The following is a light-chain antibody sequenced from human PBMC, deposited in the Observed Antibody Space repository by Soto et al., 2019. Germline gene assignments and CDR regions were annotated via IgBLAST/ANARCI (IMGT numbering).Light chain of an antibody. J-gene: IGKJ1*01. CDR1: QSVSSN. V-gene: IGKV3-15*01. CDR3: QQYNNWPRT. CDR2: GAS. Sequence: EIVMTQSPATLSVSPGERATLSCRASQSVSSNLAWYQQKPGQAPRLLIYGASTRATGIPARFSGSGSGTGFTLTISRLQAEGFAVYYCQQYNNWPRTFGQGTKVEIK.